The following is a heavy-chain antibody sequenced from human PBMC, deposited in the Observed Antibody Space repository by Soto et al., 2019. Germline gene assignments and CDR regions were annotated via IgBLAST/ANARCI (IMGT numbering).Heavy chain of an antibody. Sequence: PGGSLRLSCAASGCTFSSYAMSWVRQAPGKGLEWVSAISGSGGSTYYADSVKGRFTISRDNSKNTLYLQMNSLRAEDTAVYYCAKSHVSGAMVSPEYYFDYWGQGTLVTVSS. CDR2: ISGSGGST. J-gene: IGHJ4*02. V-gene: IGHV3-23*01. D-gene: IGHD5-18*01. CDR1: GCTFSSYA. CDR3: AKSHVSGAMVSPEYYFDY.